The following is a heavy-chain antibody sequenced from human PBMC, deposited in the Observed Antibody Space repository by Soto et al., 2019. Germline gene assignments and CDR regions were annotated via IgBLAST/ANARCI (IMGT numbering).Heavy chain of an antibody. CDR1: GGFIGTNY. CDR3: ARSRSTRQPFDY. Sequence: SETLSLTCNVSGGFIGTNYWSWIRQPPGKTLEWIGYIYYTGSPTYNPSLKSRVTISEDTSKKTVSLKLTSVTAEDTAVYYCARSRSTRQPFDYWGQGTLVTVSS. J-gene: IGHJ4*02. CDR2: IYYTGSP. V-gene: IGHV4-59*01. D-gene: IGHD5-12*01.